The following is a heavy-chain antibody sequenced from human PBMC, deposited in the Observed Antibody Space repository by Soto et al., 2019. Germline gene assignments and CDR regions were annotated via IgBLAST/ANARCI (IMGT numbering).Heavy chain of an antibody. CDR3: ARDPMGRYYGSGSYYFDY. D-gene: IGHD3-10*01. CDR2: ISYDGSNK. J-gene: IGHJ4*02. Sequence: QVQLVESGGGVVQPGRSLRLSCAASGFTFSSYAMHLVRQAPGKGLEWVAVISYDGSNKYYADSVKGRFTISRDNSKNTLYLQMNSLRAEDTAVYYCARDPMGRYYGSGSYYFDYWGQGTLVTVSS. V-gene: IGHV3-30-3*01. CDR1: GFTFSSYA.